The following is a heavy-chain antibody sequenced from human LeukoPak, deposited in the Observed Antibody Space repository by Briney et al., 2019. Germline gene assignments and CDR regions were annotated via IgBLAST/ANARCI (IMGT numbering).Heavy chain of an antibody. Sequence: ASVKVSCKASAYTFTGYYMHWGRRAPGQGLEWMGWINPNSGGTNYVQKFQGRVTMTRDTSISTVYMELSRLESDDPALYYCASTNYYLSTALDPWGQGTLVTVSS. CDR2: INPNSGGT. CDR1: AYTFTGYY. CDR3: ASTNYYLSTALDP. D-gene: IGHD3-22*01. J-gene: IGHJ5*02. V-gene: IGHV1-2*02.